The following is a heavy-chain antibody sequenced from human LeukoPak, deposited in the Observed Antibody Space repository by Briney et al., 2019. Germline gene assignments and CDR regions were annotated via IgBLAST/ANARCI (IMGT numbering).Heavy chain of an antibody. CDR2: IYSGGST. CDR1: GFTVSSNY. CDR3: ARRGGGNTGGFYFDY. D-gene: IGHD5-18*01. Sequence: GGSLRLSCAASGFTVSSNYMSWVRQAPGKGLEWVSVIYSGGSTYYADSVRGRFTISRDNSKNTLYLQMNSLRAEDTAVYYCARRGGGNTGGFYFDYWGQGSLVTVSS. V-gene: IGHV3-53*01. J-gene: IGHJ4*02.